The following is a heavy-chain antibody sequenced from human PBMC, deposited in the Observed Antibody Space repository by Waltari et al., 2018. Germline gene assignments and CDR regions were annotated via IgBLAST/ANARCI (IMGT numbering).Heavy chain of an antibody. CDR3: ARGAAAGPY. CDR1: GFPFSRYW. J-gene: IGHJ4*02. CDR2: IKQDGSEK. V-gene: IGHV3-7*01. D-gene: IGHD6-13*01. Sequence: EVQLVESGGGLVQPGGSLSLSCAASGFPFSRYWMSWVRQAPGKGLEWVANIKQDGSEKYYVDSVKGRFTISRDNAKNSLYLQMNSLRAEDTAVYYCARGAAAGPYWGQGTLVTVSS.